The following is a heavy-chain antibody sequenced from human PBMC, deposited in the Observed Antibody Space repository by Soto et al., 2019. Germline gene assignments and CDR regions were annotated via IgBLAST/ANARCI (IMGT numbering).Heavy chain of an antibody. V-gene: IGHV1-18*01. Sequence: GASVKVSCKASGYTFTSYGISWVRQAPGQGLEWMGWISAYNGNTNSAQKLQGRVTMTTDTSTSTAYMELRSLRSDDTAVYYCASQVSYRGYYYGMDVWGQGTTVTVSS. CDR1: GYTFTSYG. CDR2: ISAYNGNT. CDR3: ASQVSYRGYYYGMDV. D-gene: IGHD1-26*01. J-gene: IGHJ6*02.